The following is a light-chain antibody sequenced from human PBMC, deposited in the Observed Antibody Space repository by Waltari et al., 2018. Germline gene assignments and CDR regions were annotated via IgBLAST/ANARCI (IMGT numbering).Light chain of an antibody. J-gene: IGKJ1*01. CDR3: QQDYNFHGA. CDR2: GAS. Sequence: EIVMTQSPATLSLSPGERATLSCRASQSVSSNFFSWYQQKPGQAPRLLIYGASTRATGIPARFSGSGSGTDFTLTISSLQPEDFAVYYCQQDYNFHGAFGQGTKVEI. V-gene: IGKV3D-7*01. CDR1: QSVSSNF.